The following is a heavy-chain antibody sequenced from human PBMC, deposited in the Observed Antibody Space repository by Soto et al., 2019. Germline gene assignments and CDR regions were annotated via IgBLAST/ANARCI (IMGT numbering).Heavy chain of an antibody. J-gene: IGHJ5*02. D-gene: IGHD6-13*01. Sequence: SETLSLTCTVSGGSISSYYWSWIRQPPGKGLEWIGYIYYSGSTDYNPSLKSRVTISVDTSKNQFSLKLSSVTAADTAVYYCARDEYSSSWYWFDPWGQGTLVTVSS. V-gene: IGHV4-59*01. CDR1: GGSISSYY. CDR3: ARDEYSSSWYWFDP. CDR2: IYYSGST.